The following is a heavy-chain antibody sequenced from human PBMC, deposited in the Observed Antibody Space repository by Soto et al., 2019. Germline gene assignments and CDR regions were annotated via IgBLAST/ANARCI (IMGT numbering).Heavy chain of an antibody. CDR1: GFTFNTYR. CDR3: ARAGGTTVTGLWHFDS. V-gene: IGHV3-33*01. Sequence: QVQLEESGGGVVQPGRSLRLSCEASGFTFNTYRMHWVRQPPGKGLEWLAAIWYDGTQKYYADSVKGRFIISRDNSKTTLYLEMNSLRAEDTAVYYCARAGGTTVTGLWHFDSWGQGTLVTVSS. CDR2: IWYDGTQK. J-gene: IGHJ4*02. D-gene: IGHD4-17*01.